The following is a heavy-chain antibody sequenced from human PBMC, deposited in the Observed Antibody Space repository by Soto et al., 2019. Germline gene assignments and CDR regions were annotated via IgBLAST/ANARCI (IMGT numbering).Heavy chain of an antibody. V-gene: IGHV6-1*01. D-gene: IGHD2-2*01. CDR2: TYFRSQWYY. CDR3: AIHDRSSTSCYFQH. J-gene: IGHJ1*01. CDR1: GDSAFSTTAS. Sequence: SQTLSLTCALSGDSAFSTTASWSWIRQYPSRGIEWLGRTYFRSQWYYHNAASMRSRITINPDTSKKKFSLQLNSVTPYDTGVYYCAIHDRSSTSCYFQHRGQGPTCTVSS.